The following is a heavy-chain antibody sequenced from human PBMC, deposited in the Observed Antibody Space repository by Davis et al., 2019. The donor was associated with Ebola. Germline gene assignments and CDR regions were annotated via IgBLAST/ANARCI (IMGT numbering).Heavy chain of an antibody. CDR1: GGSFSGYY. Sequence: MPSETLSLTCTVSGGSFSGYYWSWIRQPPGKGLEWIGEINHSGSTNYNPSLKSRVTISVDTSKNQFSLKLSSVTAADTAVYYCARDLVVPAAIARGYYYYGMDVWGQGTTVTVSS. J-gene: IGHJ6*02. D-gene: IGHD2-2*02. V-gene: IGHV4-34*01. CDR2: INHSGST. CDR3: ARDLVVPAAIARGYYYYGMDV.